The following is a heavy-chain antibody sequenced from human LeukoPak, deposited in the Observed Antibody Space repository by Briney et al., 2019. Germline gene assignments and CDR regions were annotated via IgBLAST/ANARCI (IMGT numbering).Heavy chain of an antibody. CDR3: AKGASSTALVTLYY. CDR2: ISGSGGST. D-gene: IGHD6-13*01. CDR1: GFTFSSYA. V-gene: IGHV3-23*01. J-gene: IGHJ4*02. Sequence: GGSLRLSCAASGFTFSSYAMSWVRQAPGKGLEWVSAISGSGGSTYYADSVKGRFSISRDSSKNTLFLQMNSLRAEDTAVYYCAKGASSTALVTLYYWGQGTLVTVSS.